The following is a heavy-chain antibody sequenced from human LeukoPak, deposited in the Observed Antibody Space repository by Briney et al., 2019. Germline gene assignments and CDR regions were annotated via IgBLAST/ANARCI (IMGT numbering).Heavy chain of an antibody. CDR1: GYTLTEFS. CDR3: ATRVEGPNLAYCGGDCYARGAFDI. D-gene: IGHD2-21*02. V-gene: IGHV1-24*01. Sequence: ASVKVSCKVSGYTLTEFSMHWVRQAPGKGLEWMGGFDPEDGETIYAQKLQGRVTMTEDTSTDTAYMELSSLRSEDTAVYYCATRVEGPNLAYCGGDCYARGAFDIWGQGTMVTVSS. J-gene: IGHJ3*02. CDR2: FDPEDGET.